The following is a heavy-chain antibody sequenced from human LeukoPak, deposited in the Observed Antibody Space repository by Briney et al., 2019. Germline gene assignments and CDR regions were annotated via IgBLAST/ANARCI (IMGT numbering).Heavy chain of an antibody. J-gene: IGHJ6*02. Sequence: SETLSLTCTAFGGSIVSSTNYWAWVRQPPGKGLEWIGSIFYSGNTHYNPSLKSRVTMSVDTSKNEFSLKLTSVTAADTAVYYCTRHWSEFYNCGVGVWGHGTTVTVSS. CDR2: IFYSGNT. V-gene: IGHV4-39*01. CDR3: TRHWSEFYNCGVGV. D-gene: IGHD3-3*01. CDR1: GGSIVSSTNY.